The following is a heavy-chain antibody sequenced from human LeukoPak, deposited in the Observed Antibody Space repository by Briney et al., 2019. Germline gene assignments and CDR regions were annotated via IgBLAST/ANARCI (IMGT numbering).Heavy chain of an antibody. Sequence: ASVKVSFKASGGTFISYAFSWVRQAPAQGQEWGGGIITIFGTENYAQKFQGTVTITTDESTSTAYMELSSLRSEDTAVYYCARGDPITTFGVDPDYYYYMDVWGKGTTVTVSS. V-gene: IGHV1-69*05. CDR3: ARGDPITTFGVDPDYYYYMDV. J-gene: IGHJ6*03. D-gene: IGHD3-3*01. CDR2: IITIFGTE. CDR1: GGTFISYA.